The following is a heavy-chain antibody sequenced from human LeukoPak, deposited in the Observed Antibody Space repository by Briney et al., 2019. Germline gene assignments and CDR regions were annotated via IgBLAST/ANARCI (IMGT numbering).Heavy chain of an antibody. V-gene: IGHV4-34*01. J-gene: IGHJ6*02. CDR3: ANIVGATDYYGMDV. Sequence: SETLSLTCAVYGGSFSGYYWSWIRQPPGKGLEWIGEINHSGSTNYNPSLKSRVTISVDTSKNQFSLKLSSVTAADTAAYYCANIVGATDYYGMDVWGQGTTVTVSS. CDR1: GGSFSGYY. D-gene: IGHD1-26*01. CDR2: INHSGST.